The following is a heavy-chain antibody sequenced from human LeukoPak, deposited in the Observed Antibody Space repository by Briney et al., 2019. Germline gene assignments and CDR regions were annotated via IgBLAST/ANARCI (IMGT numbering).Heavy chain of an antibody. D-gene: IGHD2-2*01. J-gene: IGHJ6*02. CDR1: GGSISSYY. V-gene: IGHV4-59*01. CDR2: IYYSGST. CDR3: ARGYCSSTSRYLCGMDV. Sequence: PSETLSLTCTVSGGSISSYYWSWIRQPPGKGLEWIGYIYYSGSTNYNPSLKSRVTISVDTSKNQFSLKLSSVTAADTAVYYCARGYCSSTSRYLCGMDVWGQGTTVTVSS.